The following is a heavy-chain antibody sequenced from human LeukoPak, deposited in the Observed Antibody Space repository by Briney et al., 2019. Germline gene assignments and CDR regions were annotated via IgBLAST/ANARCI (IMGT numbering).Heavy chain of an antibody. CDR2: INPSGGST. Sequence: GGSLRLSCAASGYTFTSYYMHWVRQAPGQGLEWMGIINPSGGSTSYAQKFQGRVTMTRDTSTSTVYMELSSLRSEDTAVYYCARDTDDFWSGYYPSYFDYWGQGTLVTVSS. J-gene: IGHJ4*02. CDR1: GYTFTSYY. V-gene: IGHV1-46*01. CDR3: ARDTDDFWSGYYPSYFDY. D-gene: IGHD3-3*01.